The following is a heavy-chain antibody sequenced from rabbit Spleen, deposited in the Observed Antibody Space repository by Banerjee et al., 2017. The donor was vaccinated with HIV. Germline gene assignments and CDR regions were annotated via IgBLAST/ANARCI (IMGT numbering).Heavy chain of an antibody. CDR3: ARDNGSGDYIDVYFDL. J-gene: IGHJ4*01. Sequence: QSLEESGGDLVKPGASLTLTCTASGFSFSDRDVMCWVRQAPGKGLEWIACINTATGKAVYASWAKGRFTISKTSSTTVTLQMTSLTAADTATYFCARDNGSGDYIDVYFDLWGQGTLVTVS. V-gene: IGHV1S40*01. CDR2: INTATGKA. CDR1: GFSFSDRDV. D-gene: IGHD1-1*01.